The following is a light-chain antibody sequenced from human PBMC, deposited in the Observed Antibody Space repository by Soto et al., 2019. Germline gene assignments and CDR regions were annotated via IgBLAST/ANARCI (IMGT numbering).Light chain of an antibody. CDR3: QQYAASPRT. Sequence: EVVLTQSPGTLSLSPREMATLSCRASLSVSNNYLAWYQHKPGQAPRLLIYGASNRAPGIPDRFSGSGSGPDFTLTISRLEPEDFAVYYCQQYAASPRTFGQGTLVEVK. CDR2: GAS. J-gene: IGKJ1*01. CDR1: LSVSNNY. V-gene: IGKV3-20*01.